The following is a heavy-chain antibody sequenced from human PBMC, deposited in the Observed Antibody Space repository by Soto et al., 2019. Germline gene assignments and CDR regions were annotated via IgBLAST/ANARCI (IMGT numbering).Heavy chain of an antibody. V-gene: IGHV3-23*01. J-gene: IGHJ5*01. CDR3: AKYGRRVGPNLHWLDS. D-gene: IGHD1-26*01. CDR1: GLSLSGYS. CDR2: VSGSGGTT. Sequence: EVQLMESGGGLVQPGESLRLSCVVSGLSLSGYSLSWVRQAPGKGLEWVSAVSGSGGTTYYADSVKGRFTISRDNSKNTLYLQLNGLRVENTAKYFCAKYGRRVGPNLHWLDSWCQGTQVT.